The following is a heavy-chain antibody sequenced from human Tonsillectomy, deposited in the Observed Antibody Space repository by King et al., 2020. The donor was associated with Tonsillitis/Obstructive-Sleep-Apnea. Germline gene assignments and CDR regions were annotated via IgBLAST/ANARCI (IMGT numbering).Heavy chain of an antibody. V-gene: IGHV3-23*04. CDR2: ISGSSGRT. D-gene: IGHD6-13*01. J-gene: IGHJ3*02. CDR3: AKGTRDYNRSWYGEHDAFDM. Sequence: VQLVESGGGLVQPGGSLRLSCEASGFTFSTYAMSWVRQDPGKGLEWVSAISGSSGRTYYADSVKGRFTISRDNSKNMLYLQMNKLRADDTAVYYCAKGTRDYNRSWYGEHDAFDMWGQGTIVTVSS. CDR1: GFTFSTYA.